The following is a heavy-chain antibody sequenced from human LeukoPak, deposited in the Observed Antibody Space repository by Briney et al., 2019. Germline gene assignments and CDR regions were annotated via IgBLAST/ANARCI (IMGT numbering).Heavy chain of an antibody. CDR2: ISAYNGNT. Sequence: ASVKVSCKASGYTFTSYGISWVRQAPGQGLEWMGWISAYNGNTNYAQKLQGRVTMTTDTSTSTAYMEVGGLTSDDTAVYFCARGSHRGYCTTSDCYTVDYWGQGTLVSVSS. J-gene: IGHJ4*02. D-gene: IGHD2-8*01. CDR3: ARGSHRGYCTTSDCYTVDY. CDR1: GYTFTSYG. V-gene: IGHV1-18*01.